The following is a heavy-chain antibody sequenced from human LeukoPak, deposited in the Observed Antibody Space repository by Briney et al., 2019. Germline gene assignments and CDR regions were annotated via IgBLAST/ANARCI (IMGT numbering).Heavy chain of an antibody. V-gene: IGHV3-48*04. CDR2: ISSSSSTI. D-gene: IGHD6-19*01. J-gene: IGHJ6*02. CDR3: AKIGVAGTIYYYGMDV. CDR1: GFTFSSYS. Sequence: GGSLRLSCAASGFTFSSYSMNWVRQAPGKGLEWVSYISSSSSTIYYADSVKGRFTISRDNAKNSLYLQMNSLRAEDTAVYYCAKIGVAGTIYYYGMDVWGQGTTVTVSS.